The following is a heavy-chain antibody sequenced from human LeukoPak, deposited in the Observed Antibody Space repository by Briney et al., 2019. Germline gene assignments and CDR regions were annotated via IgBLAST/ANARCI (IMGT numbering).Heavy chain of an antibody. J-gene: IGHJ4*02. CDR3: GRSFGNYYGSGTPPLYFDY. CDR2: ISAYNGNI. CDR1: GYTFTNYG. D-gene: IGHD3-10*01. Sequence: ASVKVSCKPSGYTFTNYGISWLRQAPGQGLEWMGWISAYNGNIRYAQNLQGRVTMTTDTSTSTAYMELRSLRSDDTAVYYCGRSFGNYYGSGTPPLYFDYWGQGTLVTVSS. V-gene: IGHV1-18*01.